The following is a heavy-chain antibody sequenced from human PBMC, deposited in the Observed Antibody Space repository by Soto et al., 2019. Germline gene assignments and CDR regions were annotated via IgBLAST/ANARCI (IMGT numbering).Heavy chain of an antibody. CDR3: ARTAEYCSSTSCYARVWFDP. CDR1: GGSISSGGYY. Sequence: SETLSLTCTVSGGSISSGGYYWSWIRQHPGKGLEWIGYIYYSGSTYYNPSLKSRVTISVDTSKNQFSLKLSSVTAADTAVYYCARTAEYCSSTSCYARVWFDPWGQGTLVTVSS. D-gene: IGHD2-2*01. V-gene: IGHV4-31*03. J-gene: IGHJ5*02. CDR2: IYYSGST.